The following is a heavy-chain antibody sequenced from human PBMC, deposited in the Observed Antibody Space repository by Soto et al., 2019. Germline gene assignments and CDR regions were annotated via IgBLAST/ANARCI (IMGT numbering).Heavy chain of an antibody. CDR3: AKGMNYAYTYSLDV. Sequence: QVQLVESGGGVVQPGRSLRLSCAASGFTFGTYAMHWVRQAPGQGLEWVAVISYDGSNKYYADSVRGRFTISRDKSKNTVYLQMNSLRAEDTAVYYCAKGMNYAYTYSLDVWGQGTTVTVSS. CDR2: ISYDGSNK. V-gene: IGHV3-30*18. J-gene: IGHJ6*02. CDR1: GFTFGTYA. D-gene: IGHD1-7*01.